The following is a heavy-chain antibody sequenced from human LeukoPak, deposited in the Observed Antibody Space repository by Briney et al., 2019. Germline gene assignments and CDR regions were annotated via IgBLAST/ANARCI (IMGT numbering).Heavy chain of an antibody. CDR1: GGSFSGYY. CDR3: AREKGGSYMYYFDY. Sequence: SETLSLTCAVYGGSFSGYYWSWIRQPAGKGLEWIGRIYTSGSTNYNPSLKSRVTISVDTSKNQFSLKLSSVTAADTAVYYCAREKGGSYMYYFDYWGQGTLVTVSS. D-gene: IGHD1-1*01. CDR2: IYTSGST. J-gene: IGHJ4*02. V-gene: IGHV4-4*07.